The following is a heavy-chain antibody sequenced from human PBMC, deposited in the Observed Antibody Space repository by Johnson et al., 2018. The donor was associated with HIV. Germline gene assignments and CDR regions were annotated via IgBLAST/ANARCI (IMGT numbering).Heavy chain of an antibody. CDR3: AKDAWGAVTGSLDV. Sequence: QMLLVESGGGVVQPGRSLRLSCAASGITVSSNYMTWVRQAPGKGLEWVAVISYDGSNKYYADSVKGRFTISRDNSKNTLYLQMNSLRAEDRAVYYSAKDAWGAVTGSLDVWGRGTVVAVSS. CDR1: GITVSSNY. J-gene: IGHJ3*01. V-gene: IGHV3-30*18. D-gene: IGHD4-17*01. CDR2: ISYDGSNK.